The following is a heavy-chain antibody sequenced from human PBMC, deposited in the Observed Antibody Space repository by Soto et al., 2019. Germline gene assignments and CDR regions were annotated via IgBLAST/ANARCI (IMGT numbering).Heavy chain of an antibody. J-gene: IGHJ5*02. CDR2: ISGSGGST. CDR1: GFTFSSYA. V-gene: IGHV3-23*01. CDR3: TKDGARLLLYWFDP. Sequence: GGSLRLSCAASGFTFSSYAMSWVRQAPGKGLEWVSAISGSGGSTYYADSVKGRFTISRDNSKNTLYLQMNSLRAEDTAVYYCTKDGARLLLYWFDPWGQGTLVTVSS. D-gene: IGHD2-15*01.